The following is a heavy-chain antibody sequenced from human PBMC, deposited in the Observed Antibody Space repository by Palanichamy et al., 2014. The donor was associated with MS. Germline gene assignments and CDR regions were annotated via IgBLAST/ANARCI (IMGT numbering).Heavy chain of an antibody. Sequence: EVQLLESGGGLVQPGGSLRLSCAASGFTFSSYAMSWVRQAPGKGLEWVPAISGSGRSTYYADSVKGRFTISRDNSKNTLYLQMNSLRAEDTAVYYCAKDRAKWGITIFSWFDPWGQGTLVTVSS. J-gene: IGHJ5*02. V-gene: IGHV3-23*01. CDR3: AKDRAKWGITIFSWFDP. D-gene: IGHD3-3*01. CDR2: ISGSGRST. CDR1: GFTFSSYA.